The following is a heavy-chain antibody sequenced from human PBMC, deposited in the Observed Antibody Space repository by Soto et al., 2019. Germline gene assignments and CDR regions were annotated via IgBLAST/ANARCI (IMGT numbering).Heavy chain of an antibody. Sequence: GGSLRLSCAASGFTFDDYAMHWVRQAPGKGLEWVSGISWNSGSIGYADSVKGRFTISRDNAKNSLYLQMNSLRAEDTALYYCAKGWATVTRHGVDYWGQGTLVTVSS. CDR1: GFTFDDYA. CDR2: ISWNSGSI. D-gene: IGHD4-17*01. V-gene: IGHV3-9*01. J-gene: IGHJ4*02. CDR3: AKGWATVTRHGVDY.